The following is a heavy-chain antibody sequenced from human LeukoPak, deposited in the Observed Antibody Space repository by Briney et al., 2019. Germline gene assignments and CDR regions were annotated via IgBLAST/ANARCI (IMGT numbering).Heavy chain of an antibody. Sequence: GGSLRLSCAASGFTFTKYIMNWVRQAPGKGLEWVSSISGSGGGTFYADSVKGRFTISRDNSKKTVYLQMQSLRVEDTAVYYCVKSNNLGGDYWGQGTLVTVSS. CDR2: ISGSGGGT. J-gene: IGHJ4*02. CDR3: VKSNNLGGDY. D-gene: IGHD1/OR15-1a*01. V-gene: IGHV3-23*01. CDR1: GFTFTKYI.